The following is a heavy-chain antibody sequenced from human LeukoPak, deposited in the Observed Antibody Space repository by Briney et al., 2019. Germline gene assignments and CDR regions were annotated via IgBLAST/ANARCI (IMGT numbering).Heavy chain of an antibody. D-gene: IGHD2-2*02. CDR1: GYTFTSCD. CDR3: ARASLLGYCSSTSCYKYNWFDP. CDR2: MNLNSGNT. J-gene: IGHJ5*02. V-gene: IGHV1-8*01. Sequence: GASVKVSCKASGYTFTSCDINWVRQATGQGNGRMGWMNLNSGNTGYAQKFQGRVTMTRNTSISTVYMELSSLRSEDTAVYYCARASLLGYCSSTSCYKYNWFDPWGQGTLVTVSS.